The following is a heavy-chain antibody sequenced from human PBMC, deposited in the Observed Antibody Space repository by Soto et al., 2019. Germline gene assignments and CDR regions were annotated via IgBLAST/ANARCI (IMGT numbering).Heavy chain of an antibody. D-gene: IGHD3-3*01. CDR3: ARARGLYAFWSVDLYYYYGMDV. CDR1: GGSISSYY. V-gene: IGHV4-59*12. J-gene: IGHJ6*02. Sequence: PSETLSLTCTVSGGSISSYYWSWIRQPPGKGLEWIGYIYYSGSTYYNPSLKSRVTISVDTSKNQFSLKLSSVTAADTAVYYCARARGLYAFWSVDLYYYYGMDVWGQGTTVTVSS. CDR2: IYYSGST.